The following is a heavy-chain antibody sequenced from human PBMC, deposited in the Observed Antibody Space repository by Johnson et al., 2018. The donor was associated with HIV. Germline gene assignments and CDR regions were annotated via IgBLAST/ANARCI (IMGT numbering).Heavy chain of an antibody. D-gene: IGHD6-19*01. CDR3: AKGGSGTTRIRAQKGAFDI. CDR1: GFTFSSYA. J-gene: IGHJ3*02. V-gene: IGHV3-30*04. Sequence: QVQLVESGGGVVQPGRSLRLSCAASGFTFSSYAMHWVRQAPGKGLEWVAVISYDGNNKYFAASVKGRFTISRDNSKNTLYLQMNSLRAEDTAVYYCAKGGSGTTRIRAQKGAFDIWGQGTMVTVSS. CDR2: ISYDGNNK.